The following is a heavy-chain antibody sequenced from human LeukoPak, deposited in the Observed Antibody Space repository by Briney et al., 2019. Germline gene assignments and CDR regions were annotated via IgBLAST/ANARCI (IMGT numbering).Heavy chain of an antibody. CDR2: IYYSGST. CDR1: GGSISSYY. Sequence: SETLSLTCTVSGGSISSYYWSWIRQPPGKGLEWIGYIYYSGSTNYNPSLKSRVTISVDTSKNQFSLKLSSVTAADTAVYYCARDRGFRSPFDPWGQGTLVTVSS. J-gene: IGHJ5*02. D-gene: IGHD1-26*01. CDR3: ARDRGFRSPFDP. V-gene: IGHV4-59*01.